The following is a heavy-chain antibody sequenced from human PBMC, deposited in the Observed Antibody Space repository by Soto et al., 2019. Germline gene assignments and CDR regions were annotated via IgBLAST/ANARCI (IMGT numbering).Heavy chain of an antibody. CDR2: ISSNGGST. V-gene: IGHV3-64D*06. Sequence: GGSLRLSCSASGFTFSSYAMHWVRQAPGKGLEYVSAISSNGGSTYYADSVKGRFTISRDNSKNTLYLQMSSLRAEDTAVYYCVRGNFDWLLPDYYYYGMDVWGQGTSVTVSS. CDR3: VRGNFDWLLPDYYYYGMDV. D-gene: IGHD3-9*01. J-gene: IGHJ6*02. CDR1: GFTFSSYA.